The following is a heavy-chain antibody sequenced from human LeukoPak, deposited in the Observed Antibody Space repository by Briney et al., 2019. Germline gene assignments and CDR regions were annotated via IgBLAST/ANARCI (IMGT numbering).Heavy chain of an antibody. CDR3: ARGRSGWYKWYFDL. J-gene: IGHJ2*01. D-gene: IGHD6-19*01. Sequence: PSETLSLTCAVYGGSFSGYYWSWIRQPPGKGLEWIGEINHSGSTNYNPSLKSRVTISVDTSKNQFSLKLSSVTAADTAVYYCARGRSGWYKWYFDLWGRGTLVTVSS. V-gene: IGHV4-34*01. CDR1: GGSFSGYY. CDR2: INHSGST.